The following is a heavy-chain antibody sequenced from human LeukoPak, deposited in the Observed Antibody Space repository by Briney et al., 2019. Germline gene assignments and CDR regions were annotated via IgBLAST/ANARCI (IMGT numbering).Heavy chain of an antibody. J-gene: IGHJ4*02. V-gene: IGHV3-23*01. CDR1: GFTFSSYA. Sequence: GGSLRLSCAASGFTFSSYAMSWVRQAPGKGLEWVSSISGSGDGTYSADSVKGRFTISRDNSKNTLYLQMNSLRAEDTAVYYCAKGYCSGGSCYFPCDYWGQGTLVTVSS. CDR3: AKGYCSGGSCYFPCDY. CDR2: ISGSGDGT. D-gene: IGHD2-15*01.